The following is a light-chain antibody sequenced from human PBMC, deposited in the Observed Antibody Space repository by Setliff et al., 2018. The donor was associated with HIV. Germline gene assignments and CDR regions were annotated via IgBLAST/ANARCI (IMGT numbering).Light chain of an antibody. Sequence: QSALTQPASVSGSPGQSITISCTGASSDVGGYNYVPWYQQHPGKAPKLMIYEVSKRPSGVPNRFSGSKSGNTASLTISGLQAEDEADYYCSSYTSSSTLVFGSGTKVTVL. J-gene: IGLJ1*01. CDR1: SSDVGGYNY. V-gene: IGLV2-14*01. CDR3: SSYTSSSTLV. CDR2: EVS.